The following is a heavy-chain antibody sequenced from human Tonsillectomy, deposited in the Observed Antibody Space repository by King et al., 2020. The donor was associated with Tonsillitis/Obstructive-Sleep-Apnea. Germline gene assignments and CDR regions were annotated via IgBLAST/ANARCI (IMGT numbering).Heavy chain of an antibody. CDR2: MNPKSSNA. CDR3: ARGPIPVTVEGYYKCFDP. CDR1: GYTFTSYD. Sequence: QLVQSGAEVKKPGASVKVSCKTSGYTFTSYDINWLRQAPGQGLEWMGWMNPKSSNAGYAQKFQGRITMTGNTSISTAYMEVSSLRSEDTAVYYCARGPIPVTVEGYYKCFDPWGQGTLVTVSS. V-gene: IGHV1-8*01. D-gene: IGHD3-10*01. J-gene: IGHJ5*02.